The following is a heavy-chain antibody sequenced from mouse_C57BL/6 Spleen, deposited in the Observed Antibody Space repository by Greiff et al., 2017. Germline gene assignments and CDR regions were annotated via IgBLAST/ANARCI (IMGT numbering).Heavy chain of an antibody. Sequence: VQLQQSGPELVKPGASVKISCKASGYTFTDYYMNWVKQSHGKSLEWIGDINPNNGGTSYNQKFKGKATLTVDKSSSTAYMELRSLTSEDSAVYYCARSTMVTALTDYYAMDYGGQGTSVTVSS. CDR2: INPNNGGT. CDR3: ARSTMVTALTDYYAMDY. J-gene: IGHJ4*01. D-gene: IGHD2-2*01. V-gene: IGHV1-26*01. CDR1: GYTFTDYY.